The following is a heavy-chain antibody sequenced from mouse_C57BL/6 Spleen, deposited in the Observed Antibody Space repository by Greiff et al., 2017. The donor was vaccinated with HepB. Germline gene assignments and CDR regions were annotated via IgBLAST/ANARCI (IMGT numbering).Heavy chain of an antibody. J-gene: IGHJ4*01. CDR2: IYPRDGST. CDR1: GYTFTDHT. Sequence: QVQLQQSDAELVKPGASVKISCKVSGYTFTDHTIHWMKQRPEQGLEWIGYIYPRDGSTKYNEKFKAKATLTADKSSSTAYMQLSSLTYEDSAVYYCARSPYYGSPYAMDYWGQGTSVTVSS. CDR3: ARSPYYGSPYAMDY. V-gene: IGHV1-78*01. D-gene: IGHD1-1*01.